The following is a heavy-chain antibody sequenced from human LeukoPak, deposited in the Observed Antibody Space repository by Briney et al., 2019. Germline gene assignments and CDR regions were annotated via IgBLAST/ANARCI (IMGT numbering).Heavy chain of an antibody. V-gene: IGHV4-61*01. CDR2: SYYGGST. CDR1: GGSVSSGSYY. CDR3: ARETAGIDY. J-gene: IGHJ4*02. Sequence: PSEALSVTCTVSGGSVSSGSYYWSWIRQSPGKGLEWIGYSYYGGSTKYKPSLKSRVTISVDTSKNQFSLKLSSVTAADTAVYYCARETAGIDYWGQGTLVTVSS.